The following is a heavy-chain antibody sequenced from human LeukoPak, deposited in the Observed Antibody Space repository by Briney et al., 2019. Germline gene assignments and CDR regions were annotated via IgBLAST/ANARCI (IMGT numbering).Heavy chain of an antibody. J-gene: IGHJ4*02. V-gene: IGHV1-8*03. CDR3: ARGGGSVTAAAADY. Sequence: ASVKVSCKASGYTFTSYDINWVRQATGQGLEWMGWMNPNSGNTGYAQKFQGRVTITRNTSISTAYMELSSLRSEDTAVYYCARGGGSVTAAAADYWGQGTLVTVPS. CDR2: MNPNSGNT. CDR1: GYTFTSYD. D-gene: IGHD6-13*01.